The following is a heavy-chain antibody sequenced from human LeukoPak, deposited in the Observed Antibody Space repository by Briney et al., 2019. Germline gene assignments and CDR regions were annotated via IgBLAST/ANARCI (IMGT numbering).Heavy chain of an antibody. D-gene: IGHD6-13*01. CDR2: IYPADTDT. J-gene: IGHJ4*02. Sequence: GESLKISCKGSGYSFTSYWIGWVRQMPGKGLEWMGIIYPADTDTRYSPSFQGQVTISADNSISTAYLQWSSLKASDTAMYYCARLSSIAAAGGGDYWGQGTLVTVSS. CDR3: ARLSSIAAAGGGDY. CDR1: GYSFTSYW. V-gene: IGHV5-51*01.